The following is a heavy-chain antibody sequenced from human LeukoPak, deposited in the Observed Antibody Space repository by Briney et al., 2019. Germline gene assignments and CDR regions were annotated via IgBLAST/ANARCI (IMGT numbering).Heavy chain of an antibody. CDR1: GFTFSSYW. J-gene: IGHJ4*01. V-gene: IGHV3-74*01. CDR2: INSDGSST. Sequence: PGGSLRLSCAASGFTFSSYWMHWVRQAPGKGLVWVSRINSDGSSTSYADSVKGRFTISRDNAKNSLYLQMNSLRAEDTAVYYCASFGEYYDYVWGSYRYRLIDYWGQGTLVTDSS. CDR3: ASFGEYYDYVWGSYRYRLIDY. D-gene: IGHD3-16*02.